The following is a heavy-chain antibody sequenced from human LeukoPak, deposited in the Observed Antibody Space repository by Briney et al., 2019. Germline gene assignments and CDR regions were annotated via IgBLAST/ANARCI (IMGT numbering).Heavy chain of an antibody. V-gene: IGHV3-23*01. CDR3: AKDRRNDYGDYVYYFDY. D-gene: IGHD4-17*01. J-gene: IGHJ4*02. CDR1: GFTFSSYA. Sequence: TGGSLRLSCAASGFTFSSYAMSWVRQAPGKGLEWVSAISGSGGSTYYADSVKGRFTISRDNSKNTLYLQMNSLRAEDTAVYYCAKDRRNDYGDYVYYFDYWGQGTLVTVSS. CDR2: ISGSGGST.